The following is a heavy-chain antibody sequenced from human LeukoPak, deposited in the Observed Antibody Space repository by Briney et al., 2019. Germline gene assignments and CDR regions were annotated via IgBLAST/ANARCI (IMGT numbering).Heavy chain of an antibody. CDR2: INIGNGNT. Sequence: ASVKVSCKASGYTFINHAIHWVRQAPGQRLEWMGWINIGNGNTKYSQNFQGRITITRDTSATTAYMDLSSLRSEDTAMYYCARRLGRSFDYWGQGTLVTVSS. D-gene: IGHD2-21*01. CDR3: ARRLGRSFDY. J-gene: IGHJ4*02. CDR1: GYTFINHA. V-gene: IGHV1-3*04.